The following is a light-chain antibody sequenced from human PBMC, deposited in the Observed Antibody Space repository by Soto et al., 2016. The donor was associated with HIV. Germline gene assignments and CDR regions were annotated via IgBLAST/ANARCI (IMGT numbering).Light chain of an antibody. CDR2: GAS. Sequence: DIQMTQSPSSVSASVGDRVTITCRASQGIGRWLAWYQQKPGKAPNLLIYGASNLQSGVPIRFSGSGSGTDFSLTISNLQREDFATYYCQQANIYPVTFGQGTRLEI. V-gene: IGKV1-12*01. J-gene: IGKJ5*01. CDR1: QGIGRW. CDR3: QQANIYPVT.